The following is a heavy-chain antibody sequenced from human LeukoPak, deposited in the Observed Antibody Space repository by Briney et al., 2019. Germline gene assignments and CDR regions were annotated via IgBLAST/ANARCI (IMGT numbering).Heavy chain of an antibody. CDR2: IIPIFGIA. D-gene: IGHD4-17*01. J-gene: IGHJ6*02. V-gene: IGHV1-69*04. CDR1: GGTFSSYA. CDR3: ARDRDYGDYDYYYGMDA. Sequence: SVKVSCKASGGTFSSYAISWVRQAPGQGLEWMGRIIPIFGIANYAQKFQGRVTITADKSTSTAYMELSSLRSEDTAVYYCARDRDYGDYDYYYGMDAWGQGTTVTVSS.